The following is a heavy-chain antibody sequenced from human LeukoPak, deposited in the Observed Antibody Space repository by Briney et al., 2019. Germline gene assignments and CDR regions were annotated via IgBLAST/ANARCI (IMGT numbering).Heavy chain of an antibody. Sequence: SETLSLTCTVSGYSISSGYFWGWFRQSPGKGLEWIGTIHHSATTYYNPSLKSRVTISVDTSKNQFSLRLSSVTAADTAVYYCARETSQKGAHYMDVWGKGTTVTISS. D-gene: IGHD3-16*01. CDR2: IHHSATT. J-gene: IGHJ6*03. CDR3: ARETSQKGAHYMDV. V-gene: IGHV4-38-2*02. CDR1: GYSISSGYF.